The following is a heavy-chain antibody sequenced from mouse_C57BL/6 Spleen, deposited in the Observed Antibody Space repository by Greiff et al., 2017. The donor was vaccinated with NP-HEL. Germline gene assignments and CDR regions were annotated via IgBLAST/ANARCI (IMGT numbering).Heavy chain of an antibody. CDR3: ARGGNSFAY. J-gene: IGHJ3*01. CDR1: GYSITSGYY. Sequence: EVHLVESGPGLVKPSQSLSLTCSVTGYSITSGYYWNWIRQFPGNKLEWMGYISYDGSNNYNPSLKNRISITRDTSKNQFFLKLNSVTTEDTATYYCARGGNSFAYWGQGTLVTVSA. D-gene: IGHD2-1*01. V-gene: IGHV3-6*01. CDR2: ISYDGSN.